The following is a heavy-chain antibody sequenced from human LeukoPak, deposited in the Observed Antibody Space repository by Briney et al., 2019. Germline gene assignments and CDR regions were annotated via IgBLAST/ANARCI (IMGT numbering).Heavy chain of an antibody. V-gene: IGHV3-23*01. D-gene: IGHD2-2*01. CDR3: AKPRGIVVVPAAMSH. CDR1: GFTFSSYA. J-gene: IGHJ4*02. CDR2: ISGSGGST. Sequence: GALRLSCAASGFTFSSYAMSWVRQAPGKGLEWASAISGSGGSTYYADSVKGRFTISRDNSKNTLYLQMNSLRAEDTAVYYCAKPRGIVVVPAAMSHWGQGTLVTVSS.